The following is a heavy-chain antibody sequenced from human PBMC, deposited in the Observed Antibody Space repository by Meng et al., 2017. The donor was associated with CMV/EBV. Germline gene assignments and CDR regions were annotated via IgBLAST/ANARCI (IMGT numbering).Heavy chain of an antibody. Sequence: KASGGTYSSYAISWVRQAPGQGLEWMGGIIPIFGTANYAQKFQGRVTITTDESTSTAYMERSSLRSEDTAVYYCAIAARPHWDYFDYWGQGTLVTVSS. CDR1: GGTYSSYA. CDR3: AIAARPHWDYFDY. D-gene: IGHD6-6*01. J-gene: IGHJ4*02. CDR2: IIPIFGTA. V-gene: IGHV1-69*05.